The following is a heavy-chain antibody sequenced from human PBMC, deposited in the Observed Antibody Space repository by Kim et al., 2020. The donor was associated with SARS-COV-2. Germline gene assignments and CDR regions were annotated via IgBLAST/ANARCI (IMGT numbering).Heavy chain of an antibody. CDR3: ARVPQAEAGFYYYYYG. D-gene: IGHD6-19*01. Sequence: SETLSLTCTVSGGSISSGDYYWSWIRQPPGKGLEWIGYIYYIGSTYYNPSLKSRVTISVDTSKNQFPLKLSSVTAAATAVYYCARVPQAEAGFYYYYYG. V-gene: IGHV4-30-4*01. J-gene: IGHJ6*01. CDR1: GGSISSGDYY. CDR2: IYYIGST.